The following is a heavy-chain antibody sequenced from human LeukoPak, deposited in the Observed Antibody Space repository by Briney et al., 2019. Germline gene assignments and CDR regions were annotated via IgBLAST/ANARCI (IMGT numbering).Heavy chain of an antibody. CDR1: GFTFSIYA. V-gene: IGHV3-23*01. D-gene: IGHD3-9*01. J-gene: IGHJ4*02. CDR2: ISGSGGST. CDR3: AKGAHYDILTGYSPFDY. Sequence: PGGSLRLSCAASGFTFSIYAMSWVRQAPGKGLEWVSAISGSGGSTYYADSVKGRFTISRDNSKNTLYLQMNSLRAEDTVVYYCAKGAHYDILTGYSPFDYWGQGTLVTVSS.